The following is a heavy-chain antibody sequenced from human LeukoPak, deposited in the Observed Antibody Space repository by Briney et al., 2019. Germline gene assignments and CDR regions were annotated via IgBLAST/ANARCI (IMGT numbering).Heavy chain of an antibody. CDR3: AKDSDMVMDY. J-gene: IGHJ4*02. D-gene: IGHD5-18*01. CDR2: ISYDGSNK. Sequence: GGSLRLSCAASGFTFSSYAMHWVRQAPGKGLEWVAVISYDGSNKYYADSVKSRFTISRDNSKNTLYLQMNSLRAEDTAVYYCAKDSDMVMDYWGQGTLVTVSS. V-gene: IGHV3-30-3*01. CDR1: GFTFSSYA.